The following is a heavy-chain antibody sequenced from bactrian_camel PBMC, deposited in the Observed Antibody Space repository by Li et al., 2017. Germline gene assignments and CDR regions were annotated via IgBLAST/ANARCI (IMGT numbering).Heavy chain of an antibody. D-gene: IGHD1*01. J-gene: IGHJ4*01. CDR1: GYMYRSDC. Sequence: HVQLVESGGGSVQAGGSLRLSCVASGYMYRSDCMAWFRQAPGKQREGIEAVAGIYSGDSSAVYADSVKGRFTISRDNVDDSTVTLYMSSLQPEDTAMYYCAADQRSVSWCKMQGGSIDSYTYSGEGTQVTVS. V-gene: IGHV3S54*01. CDR2: IYSGDSSA. CDR3: AADQRSVSWCKMQGGSIDSYTY.